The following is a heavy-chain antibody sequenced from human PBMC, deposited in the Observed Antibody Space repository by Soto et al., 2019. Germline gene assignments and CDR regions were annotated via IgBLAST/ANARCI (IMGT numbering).Heavy chain of an antibody. J-gene: IGHJ6*02. V-gene: IGHV1-18*01. CDR3: AREGDVPYYYYGMDV. Sequence: QVQLVQSGGEVRKPGASVTVSCKASGYTFTSYGISWVRQAPGQGLEWMGWISGYNGKTNYAPKVQDRVTMTTDTSTRTVYLELRSLRFDDTAVYYCAREGDVPYYYYGMDVWGQGTTVTVSS. D-gene: IGHD2-21*02. CDR2: ISGYNGKT. CDR1: GYTFTSYG.